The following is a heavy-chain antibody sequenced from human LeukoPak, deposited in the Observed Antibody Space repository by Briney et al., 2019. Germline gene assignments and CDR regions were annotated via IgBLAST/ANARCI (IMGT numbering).Heavy chain of an antibody. CDR1: GGTFSSYA. D-gene: IGHD6-19*01. V-gene: IGHV1-69*05. Sequence: SVKVSCKASGGTFSSYAISWVRQAPGQGLEWMGGIIPMFGTPNYAQKFQGRVTITTDESTSTAYMELSSLRSEDTAVYYCARGRSIRGWDYFGYWGQETLVTVSS. J-gene: IGHJ4*02. CDR2: IIPMFGTP. CDR3: ARGRSIRGWDYFGY.